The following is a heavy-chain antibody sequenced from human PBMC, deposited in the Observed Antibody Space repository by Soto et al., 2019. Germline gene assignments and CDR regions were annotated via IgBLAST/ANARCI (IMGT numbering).Heavy chain of an antibody. V-gene: IGHV3-15*01. CDR1: GFTFGNAW. CDR2: IRSKTDGGTT. CDR3: KWDLEASDP. D-gene: IGHD1-26*01. Sequence: GGSLRLSCAASGFTFGNAWMSWVRQAPGKGLEWVGRIRSKTDGGTTDYAAPVKGRFTISRDDSKDTLYLQMNSLKTEDTAVYYCKWDLEASDPWGQGTLVTVSS. J-gene: IGHJ5*02.